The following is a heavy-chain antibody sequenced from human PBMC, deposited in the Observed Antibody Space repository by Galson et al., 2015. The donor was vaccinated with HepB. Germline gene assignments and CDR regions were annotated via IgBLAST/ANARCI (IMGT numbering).Heavy chain of an antibody. CDR1: DSTFSSYT. J-gene: IGHJ3*02. V-gene: IGHV3-48*04. CDR2: ISTNGATI. D-gene: IGHD4/OR15-4a*01. Sequence: SLRLSCAASDSTFSSYTMNWVRQTPGKGLQWVSYISTNGATIHYADSVKGRFTIARDNAKNTMCLQMNSLRAEDTAVYYCATTKFGSGAYWTFDIWGQGTLVTVSS. CDR3: ATTKFGSGAYWTFDI.